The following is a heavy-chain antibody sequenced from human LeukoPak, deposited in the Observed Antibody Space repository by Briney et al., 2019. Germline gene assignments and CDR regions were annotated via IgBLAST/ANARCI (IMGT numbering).Heavy chain of an antibody. CDR1: GYTFTGYC. CDR2: INPNSGGT. Sequence: ASVKVSCKASGYTFTGYCMHWVRQAPGQGLEWMGWINPNSGGTNYAQKFQGRVTMTRDTSISTAYMELSRLRSDDTAVYYCASATLRCSGGGCYEMDVWGKGTTVTVSS. J-gene: IGHJ6*04. CDR3: ASATLRCSGGGCYEMDV. D-gene: IGHD2-15*01. V-gene: IGHV1-2*02.